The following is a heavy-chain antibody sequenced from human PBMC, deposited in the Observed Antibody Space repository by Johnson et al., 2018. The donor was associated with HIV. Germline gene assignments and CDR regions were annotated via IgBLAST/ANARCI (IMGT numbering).Heavy chain of an antibody. D-gene: IGHD3-22*01. V-gene: IGHV3-33*06. CDR3: AKGLYYYDSSDYDVPEI. CDR1: GLTFEDYA. CDR2: LWNDGNNE. J-gene: IGHJ3*02. Sequence: QVQLVESGGGLVQPGRSLRLSCAASGLTFEDYAMHWVRQAPGRGLEWVAVLWNDGNNEYYSDSVQGRFSISTDNSKNTLYLQMNNLRVEDMGVYYCAKGLYYYDSSDYDVPEIWGQGTTVAVSS.